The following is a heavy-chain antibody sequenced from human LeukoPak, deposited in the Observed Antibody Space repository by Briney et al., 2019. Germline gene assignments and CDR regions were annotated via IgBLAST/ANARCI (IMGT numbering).Heavy chain of an antibody. CDR2: ISSSSSYI. CDR1: GFTFSSYS. D-gene: IGHD1-1*01. Sequence: GGSLRLSCAASGFTFSSYSMNWVRQAPGKGLEWVSSISSSSSYIYYADSVKGRFTISRDNSKNTLYLQMNSLRAEDAAIYYCAREVTTGTFYWGQGTLVTVSS. CDR3: AREVTTGTFY. V-gene: IGHV3-21*01. J-gene: IGHJ4*02.